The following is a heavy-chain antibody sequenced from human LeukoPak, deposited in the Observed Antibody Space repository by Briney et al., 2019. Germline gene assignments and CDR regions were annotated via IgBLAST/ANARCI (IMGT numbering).Heavy chain of an antibody. Sequence: SETLSLTCTVSGGSISSYYWSWIRQPAGKGLEWIGRIYTSGSTNYNPSLKSRVTMSVDTSKNQFSLQLNSVTPEDTAVYYCARAHYDILTGPSGLDVWGKGTTVTVSS. V-gene: IGHV4-4*07. CDR1: GGSISSYY. D-gene: IGHD3-9*01. J-gene: IGHJ6*04. CDR2: IYTSGST. CDR3: ARAHYDILTGPSGLDV.